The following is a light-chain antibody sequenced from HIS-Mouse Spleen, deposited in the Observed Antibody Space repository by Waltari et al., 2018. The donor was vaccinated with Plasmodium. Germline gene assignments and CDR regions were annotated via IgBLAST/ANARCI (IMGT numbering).Light chain of an antibody. V-gene: IGLV3-10*01. CDR3: YSTDSSSTHRV. J-gene: IGLJ3*02. CDR1: ALPKKY. Sequence: SPDLPQPPSVSVSPGQAARYICSGDALPKKYAYWYQQKSGQAPVLVIYEDSKRPSGIPERFSGSSSGTMATLTISGAQVEDEADYYCYSTDSSSTHRVFGGGTKLTVL. CDR2: EDS.